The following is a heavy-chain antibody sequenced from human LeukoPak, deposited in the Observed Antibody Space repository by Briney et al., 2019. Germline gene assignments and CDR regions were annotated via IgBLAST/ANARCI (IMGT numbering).Heavy chain of an antibody. CDR3: ARLTVTTYGMDV. J-gene: IGHJ6*02. V-gene: IGHV4-34*01. Sequence: PSETLSLTCAVYGGSFSGYYWSWIRQPPGKGLEWIGEINHSGSTNYNPSLKSRVTISVDTSKNQFSLKLSSVTAADTAVYYCARLTVTTYGMDVWGQGTTVTVSS. CDR2: INHSGST. D-gene: IGHD4-17*01. CDR1: GGSFSGYY.